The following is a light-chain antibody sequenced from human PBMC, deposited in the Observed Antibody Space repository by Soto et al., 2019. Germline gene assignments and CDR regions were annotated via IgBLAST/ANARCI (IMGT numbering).Light chain of an antibody. V-gene: IGKV3-15*01. J-gene: IGKJ4*02. CDR2: GAS. CDR1: QSVSSN. Sequence: EIVMTQSPATLSVSPGERATLSCRASQSVSSNLAWYQQKPGQAPRLLIYGASTRATGIPARFSGSGSGTEFTLTISSLQSEDFAVYYCQQSNNCPPGTFGGGTKVDIK. CDR3: QQSNNCPPGT.